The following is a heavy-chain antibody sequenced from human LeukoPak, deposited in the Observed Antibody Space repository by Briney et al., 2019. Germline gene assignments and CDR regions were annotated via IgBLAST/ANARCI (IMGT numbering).Heavy chain of an antibody. V-gene: IGHV3-48*03. CDR1: GFTFSSYE. CDR2: ISSSGSTI. CDR3: ARENFDWLGYYYYYMDV. J-gene: IGHJ6*03. D-gene: IGHD3-9*01. Sequence: PGGSLRLSCAASGFTFSSYEMNWVRQALGKGLEWVSYISSSGSTIYYADSVKGRFTISRDNAKNSLYLQMNSLRAEDTAVYYCARENFDWLGYYYYYMDVWGKGTTVTISS.